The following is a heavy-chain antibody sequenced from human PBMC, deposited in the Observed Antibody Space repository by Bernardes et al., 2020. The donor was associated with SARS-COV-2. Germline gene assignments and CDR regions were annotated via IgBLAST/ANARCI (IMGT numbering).Heavy chain of an antibody. CDR2: IYPVDSDT. D-gene: IGHD1-26*01. J-gene: IGHJ4*02. Sequence: GESRKLSFKGSGYSCTSSWIGWVLPMPGKGLEWMGVIYPVDSDTRYSPSFQGQATISADKSISTAYLQWSSLKASDTAMYYCARPRGEWELLPAYWGQGTLVTVSS. V-gene: IGHV5-51*01. CDR1: GYSCTSSW. CDR3: ARPRGEWELLPAY.